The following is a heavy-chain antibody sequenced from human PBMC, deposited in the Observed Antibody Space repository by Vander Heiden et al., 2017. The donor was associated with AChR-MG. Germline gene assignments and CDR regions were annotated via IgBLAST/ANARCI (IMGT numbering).Heavy chain of an antibody. Sequence: EVQLLESGGGLVQPGGSLRLCSADSGFTFSSYASRWVSQAPGKGLEWVSAISGSGGSTYYADSVKGRFTISRDNSKNTLYLQMNSLRAEDTAVYYCAKVGGRGQQWDFDYWGQGTLVTVSS. CDR2: ISGSGGST. V-gene: IGHV3-23*01. D-gene: IGHD6-19*01. J-gene: IGHJ4*02. CDR3: AKVGGRGQQWDFDY. CDR1: GFTFSSYA.